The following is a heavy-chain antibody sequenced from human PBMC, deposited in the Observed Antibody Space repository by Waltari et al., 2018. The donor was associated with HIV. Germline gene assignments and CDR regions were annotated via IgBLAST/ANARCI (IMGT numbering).Heavy chain of an antibody. D-gene: IGHD6-19*01. Sequence: QLQLVQSGAEVKKPGASVKGSCKISGFNFNNNVIHWVRQAPGQGREWMGSINVGNLQTRYSQMFQGRVRFTRDTSETTIFMEVSSLKVEDTAIYFCATGTDWLVNVLEYWGQGTLVTVSS. J-gene: IGHJ4*02. V-gene: IGHV1-3*01. CDR3: ATGTDWLVNVLEY. CDR1: GFNFNNNV. CDR2: INVGNLQT.